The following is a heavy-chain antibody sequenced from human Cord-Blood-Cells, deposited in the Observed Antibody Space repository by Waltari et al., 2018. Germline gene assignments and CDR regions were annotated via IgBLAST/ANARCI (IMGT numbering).Heavy chain of an antibody. V-gene: IGHV4-59*11. D-gene: IGHD1-1*01. CDR3: ARDSRYSRKGSYGMDV. CDR2: IYYSGST. CDR1: GGSISSPY. J-gene: IGHJ6*02. Sequence: QVQLQESGPGLVKPSETLSLTCTVPGGSISSPYWSWIRQPPGKGLEWIGYIYYSGSTNYNPSLKSRVTISVDTSKNQFSLKLSSVTAADTAVYYCARDSRYSRKGSYGMDVWGQGTTVTVSS.